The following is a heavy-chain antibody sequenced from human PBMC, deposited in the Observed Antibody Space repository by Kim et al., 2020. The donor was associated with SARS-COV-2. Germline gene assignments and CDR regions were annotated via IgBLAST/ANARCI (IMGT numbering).Heavy chain of an antibody. CDR3: ARDVSYYRGGVTNFDC. D-gene: IGHD1-26*01. CDR2: VHHSGST. J-gene: IGHJ4*01. CDR1: GGAFSAYY. Sequence: SETLSLTCAVEGGAFSAYYWSWIRQPPQKGLEWIGGVHHSGSTNYNPSLKSRVSISLDTTKNQFSLRLWSVTAADTATYYCARDVSYYRGGVTNFDC. V-gene: IGHV4-34*01.